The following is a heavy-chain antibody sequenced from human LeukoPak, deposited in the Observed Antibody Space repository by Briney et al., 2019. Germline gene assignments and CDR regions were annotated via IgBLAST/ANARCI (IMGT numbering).Heavy chain of an antibody. CDR1: GFTFSNYW. J-gene: IGHJ6*02. CDR3: ARGGPYGGMEDYYYYYGMDV. Sequence: GGSLRLSCEGSGFTFSNYWMGWVRQAPGKGLQWVANIKTDGSEKYYVDSVKGRFTISRDNAKNSLYLQMNSLRAEDTAVYYCARGGPYGGMEDYYYYYGMDVWGQGTTVTVSS. CDR2: IKTDGSEK. D-gene: IGHD4-23*01. V-gene: IGHV3-7*01.